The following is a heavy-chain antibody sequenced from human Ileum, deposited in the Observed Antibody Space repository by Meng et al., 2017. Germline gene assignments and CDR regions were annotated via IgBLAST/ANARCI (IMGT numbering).Heavy chain of an antibody. D-gene: IGHD3-16*02. Sequence: QVQLQESGPGLVKPSQTLSLTCTVSGCSISSGDYYWSWIRQPPGKGLEWIGYIYYSGTTYYNPSLKSRVTISVDTSKNQFSLKLSSVTATDTAVYYCARFARGYIWESDRYIHWGQGTLVTVSS. CDR2: IYYSGTT. V-gene: IGHV4-30-4*01. CDR1: GCSISSGDYY. CDR3: ARFARGYIWESDRYIH. J-gene: IGHJ4*02.